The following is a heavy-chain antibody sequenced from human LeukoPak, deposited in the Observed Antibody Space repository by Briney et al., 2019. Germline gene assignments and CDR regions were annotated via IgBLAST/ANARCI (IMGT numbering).Heavy chain of an antibody. J-gene: IGHJ4*02. CDR1: GGSISSSILY. CDR3: ARDRYSSGWGHFDY. Sequence: PSETLSLTCTVSGGSISSSILYWGWIRQPPGKGLEWIGSIYYSGNTFYNPSLKSRVTISVDTSKNQFSLKLSSVTAADTAVYYCARDRYSSGWGHFDYWGQGTLVTVSS. CDR2: IYYSGNT. D-gene: IGHD6-19*01. V-gene: IGHV4-39*02.